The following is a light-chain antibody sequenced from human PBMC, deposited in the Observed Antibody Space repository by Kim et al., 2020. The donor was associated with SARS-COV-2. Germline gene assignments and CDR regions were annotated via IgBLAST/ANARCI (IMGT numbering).Light chain of an antibody. J-gene: IGKJ4*01. V-gene: IGKV1-12*01. CDR3: QQANSFPLT. Sequence: ASVGDRVTIACRASQDVNTWLAWYQQKPGKAPKLLIYDASSLHSGAPSRFSGSGSGTDFTLTISSLQPEDIAIYYCQQANSFPLTFGGGTKVDIK. CDR2: DAS. CDR1: QDVNTW.